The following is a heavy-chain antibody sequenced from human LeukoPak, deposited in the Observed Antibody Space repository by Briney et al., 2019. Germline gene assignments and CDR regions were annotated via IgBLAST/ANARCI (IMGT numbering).Heavy chain of an antibody. Sequence: PSETLSLTCAVYGGSFSGYYWSWIRQPPGKGLEWIGEINHRGSTNYNPSLKSRVTISVDTSKNQFSLKLSSVTAADTAVYYCAREPTHRVPGNYYYYMDVWGKGTTVTVSS. J-gene: IGHJ6*03. CDR1: GGSFSGYY. D-gene: IGHD2-2*01. CDR2: INHRGST. CDR3: AREPTHRVPGNYYYYMDV. V-gene: IGHV4-34*01.